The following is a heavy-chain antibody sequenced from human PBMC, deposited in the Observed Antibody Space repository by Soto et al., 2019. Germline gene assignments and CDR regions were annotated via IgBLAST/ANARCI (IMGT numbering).Heavy chain of an antibody. D-gene: IGHD6-13*01. Sequence: QVQLQQWGAGLLKPSETLSLTCAVYGGSFSGYYWSWIRQPPGKGLEWIGEINHSGSTNYNPSLKSRVTISVDTSKNQFSLKLSSVTAADTAVYYCASGRKGYSSSWYVDWGQGTLVTVSS. CDR2: INHSGST. CDR1: GGSFSGYY. J-gene: IGHJ4*02. CDR3: ASGRKGYSSSWYVD. V-gene: IGHV4-34*01.